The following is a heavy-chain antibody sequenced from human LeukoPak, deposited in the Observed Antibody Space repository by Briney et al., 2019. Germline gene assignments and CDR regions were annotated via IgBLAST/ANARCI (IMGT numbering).Heavy chain of an antibody. J-gene: IGHJ4*02. D-gene: IGHD3-22*01. CDR3: AKGYLTITMIKGDYFDY. V-gene: IGHV3-9*01. CDR2: ISWNSGSI. CDR1: GFTFDDYA. Sequence: GRSLRLSCAASGFTFDDYAMHWVRQAPGKGLELVSGISWNSGSIGYADSVKGRFTISRDNAKNSLYLQMNSLRAEDTALYYCAKGYLTITMIKGDYFDYWGQGTLVTVSS.